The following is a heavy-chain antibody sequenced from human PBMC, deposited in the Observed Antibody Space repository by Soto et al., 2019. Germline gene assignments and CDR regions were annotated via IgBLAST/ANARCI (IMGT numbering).Heavy chain of an antibody. CDR1: GGSISSSSYY. D-gene: IGHD6-6*01. Sequence: PSETLSLTCTVSGGSISSSSYYWGWIRQPPGKGLEWIGSIYYSGSTYYNPSLKSRVTISVDTSKNQFSLKLSSVTAADTAVYYCARLPEDSSSSNYFDYWGQGTLVTVSS. CDR2: IYYSGST. J-gene: IGHJ4*02. CDR3: ARLPEDSSSSNYFDY. V-gene: IGHV4-39*01.